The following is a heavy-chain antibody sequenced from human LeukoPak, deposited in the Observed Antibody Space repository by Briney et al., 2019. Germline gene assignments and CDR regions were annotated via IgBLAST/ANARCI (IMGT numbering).Heavy chain of an antibody. CDR2: INHSGST. CDR3: ARWEVATTPFDY. V-gene: IGHV4-34*01. D-gene: IGHD5-24*01. Sequence: SETLSLTCAVSGGSFTGYYWSWIRQPPGKGLEWIGEINHSGSTNYNPSLKSRVTISVDTSKNQFSLKLSSVTAADTAVYYCARWEVATTPFDYRGPGTLVTVSS. J-gene: IGHJ4*02. CDR1: GGSFTGYY.